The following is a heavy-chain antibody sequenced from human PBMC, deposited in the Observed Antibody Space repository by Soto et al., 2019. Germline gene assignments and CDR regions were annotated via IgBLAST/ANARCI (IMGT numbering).Heavy chain of an antibody. V-gene: IGHV3-30*18. CDR3: AKERAWYYGDYDRDAFDI. CDR1: GFTFSSYG. CDR2: ISYDGSNK. Sequence: GGSLRLSCAASGFTFSSYGMHWVRQAPGKGLEGVAVISYDGSNKYYADSVKGRFTISRDNSKNTLYLQMNSLRAEDTAVYYCAKERAWYYGDYDRDAFDIWGQGTMVTVSS. J-gene: IGHJ3*02. D-gene: IGHD4-17*01.